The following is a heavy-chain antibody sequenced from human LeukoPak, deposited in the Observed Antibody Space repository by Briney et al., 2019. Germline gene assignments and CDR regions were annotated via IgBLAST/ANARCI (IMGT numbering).Heavy chain of an antibody. J-gene: IGHJ4*02. V-gene: IGHV5-51*01. CDR3: ATSESQTKFDY. CDR2: IFPGDSDT. Sequence: GESLKISCKGSGYSFITYWIGWVRQMPGKGLEWMGIIFPGDSDTIYSPSFQAQVTISADKSINTAYLQWSNLKASDTAMYFCATSESQTKFDYWGQGTQVIVSS. CDR1: GYSFITYW. D-gene: IGHD1/OR15-1a*01.